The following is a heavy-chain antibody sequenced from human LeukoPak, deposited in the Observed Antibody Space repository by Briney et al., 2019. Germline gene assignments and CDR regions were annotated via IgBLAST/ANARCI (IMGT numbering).Heavy chain of an antibody. CDR3: AKYVARGYCSGGSCTYFDY. V-gene: IGHV3-23*01. D-gene: IGHD2-15*01. CDR2: ISGSGGST. Sequence: GGSLRLSCAASGFTFSSYAMSWVRQAPGKGLEWVSAISGSGGSTYYADSVKGRFTISRDNSKNTLYLQMNSLRAEDTAVYYCAKYVARGYCSGGSCTYFDYWGQGTLVTVSS. J-gene: IGHJ4*02. CDR1: GFTFSSYA.